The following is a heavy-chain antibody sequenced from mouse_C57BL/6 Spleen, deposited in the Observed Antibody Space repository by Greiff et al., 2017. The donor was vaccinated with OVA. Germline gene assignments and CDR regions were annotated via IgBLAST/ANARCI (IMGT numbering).Heavy chain of an antibody. CDR1: GYTFTDYE. Sequence: QVQLKESGAELVRPGASVTLSCKASGYTFTDYEMHWVKQTPVHGLEWIGAIDPETGGTAYNQKFKGKAILTADKSSSTAYMELRSLTSEDSAVYYCTRRGTGFYYFDYWGQGTTLTVSS. J-gene: IGHJ2*01. D-gene: IGHD4-1*01. CDR2: IDPETGGT. V-gene: IGHV1-15*01. CDR3: TRRGTGFYYFDY.